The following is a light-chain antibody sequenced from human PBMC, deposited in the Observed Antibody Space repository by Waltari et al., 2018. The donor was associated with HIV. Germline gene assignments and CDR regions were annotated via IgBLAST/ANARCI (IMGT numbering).Light chain of an antibody. J-gene: IGLJ2*01. CDR1: SSDVGSYNL. V-gene: IGLV2-23*02. CDR2: EFS. CDR3: CSYARSGIP. Sequence: QSALTQPASVSGSFGQSITISCTGTSSDVGSYNLVSWYQYHPGKAPKLIIYEFSKRPSGVSNRFSGSKSGNTASLTVSGLQAEDEAHYYCCSYARSGIPFGGGTKLTVL.